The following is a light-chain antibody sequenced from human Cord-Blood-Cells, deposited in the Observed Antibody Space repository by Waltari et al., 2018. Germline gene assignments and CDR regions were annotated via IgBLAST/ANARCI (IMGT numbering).Light chain of an antibody. CDR3: MQALQTPYT. Sequence: DIVMTQSPLPLPVTPGAPASIACRSSQSILHSNGYNDLDWYLQKPGQSPQLLIYLGSNRASGVPDRFSGSGSGTDFTLKISRVEAEDVGVYYCMQALQTPYTFGQGTKLEIK. V-gene: IGKV2-28*01. CDR2: LGS. J-gene: IGKJ2*01. CDR1: QSILHSNGYND.